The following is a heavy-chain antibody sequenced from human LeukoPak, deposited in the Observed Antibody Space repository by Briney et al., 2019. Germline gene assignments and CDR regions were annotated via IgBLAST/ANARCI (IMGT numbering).Heavy chain of an antibody. CDR1: GLILSSYV. CDR2: TTVSGGRT. V-gene: IGHV3-23*01. D-gene: IGHD5-18*01. Sequence: GGSLRLSCAASGLILSSYVMSWVRQAPGKGLEWVSATTVSGGRTYYADSVKGRFTISRDNSKNTLYLQMNSLRAEDTAVYYCANDLGWIQLNLGRGQGTLVTVSS. CDR3: ANDLGWIQLNLG. J-gene: IGHJ4*02.